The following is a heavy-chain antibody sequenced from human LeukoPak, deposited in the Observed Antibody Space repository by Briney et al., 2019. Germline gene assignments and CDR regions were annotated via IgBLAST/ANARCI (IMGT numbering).Heavy chain of an antibody. CDR2: INPNSGGT. Sequence: GASVKVSCKTSGYTFTGYYMHWVRQAPGQGLEWMGWINPNSGGTSYAQKFQGRVTMTRDTSISTAYTELSGLRSDDTAVYYCARLSGYCSGGYCYFDYWGQGTLVTVSS. J-gene: IGHJ4*02. CDR3: ARLSGYCSGGYCYFDY. CDR1: GYTFTGYY. D-gene: IGHD2-15*01. V-gene: IGHV1-2*02.